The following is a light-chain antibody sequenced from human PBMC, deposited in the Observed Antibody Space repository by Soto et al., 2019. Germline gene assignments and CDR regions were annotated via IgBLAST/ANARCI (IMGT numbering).Light chain of an antibody. J-gene: IGKJ2*01. V-gene: IGKV3-15*01. CDR1: QSVSSN. CDR3: QQYNNWPSRYT. Sequence: EIVMTQSPATLSVSPGERATLSCRASQSVSSNLAWYQQKPGQAPRLLIYGASTRATGIPARFSGSGSGTEFTLTIRSLQSEDFAVYYCQQYNNWPSRYTFGQGTKLEIK. CDR2: GAS.